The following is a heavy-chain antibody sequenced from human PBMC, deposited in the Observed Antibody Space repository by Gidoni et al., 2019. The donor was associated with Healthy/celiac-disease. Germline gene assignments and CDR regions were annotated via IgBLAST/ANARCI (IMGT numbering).Heavy chain of an antibody. CDR2: ISYDGSNK. J-gene: IGHJ4*02. V-gene: IGHV3-30-3*01. D-gene: IGHD3-22*01. Sequence: GKGLEWVAVISYDGSNKYYADSVKGRFTISRDNSKNTLYLQMNSLRAEDTAVYYCARDLVPISYYYDSSGSQPLDYWGQGTLVTVSS. CDR3: ARDLVPISYYYDSSGSQPLDY.